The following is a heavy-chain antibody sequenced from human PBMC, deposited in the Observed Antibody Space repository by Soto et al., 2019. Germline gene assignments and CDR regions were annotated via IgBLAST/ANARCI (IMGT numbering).Heavy chain of an antibody. CDR3: ARLWLGPYYFDY. D-gene: IGHD6-19*01. CDR1: GGSISSSSYY. V-gene: IGHV4-39*01. CDR2: IYYSGST. J-gene: IGHJ4*02. Sequence: PSETLSLTCTVSGGSISSSSYYWGWIRQPPGKGLEWIGSIYYSGSTYYNPSLKSRVTISVDTSKNQFSLKLSSVTAADTAVYYCARLWLGPYYFDYWGQGTLVTVSS.